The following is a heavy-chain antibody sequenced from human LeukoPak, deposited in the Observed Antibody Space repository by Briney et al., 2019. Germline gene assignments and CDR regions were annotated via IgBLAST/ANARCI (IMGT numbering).Heavy chain of an antibody. CDR1: GFTFSSYA. J-gene: IGHJ4*02. CDR3: AKDPRDRDGYSTFDY. Sequence: PGGSLRLSCAASGFTFSSYAMSWVRQVPGKGLEWVSATSGSGVNTYYADSVKGRFTISRDNSKNTLYLQMDSLRAEDTAVHYCAKDPRDRDGYSTFDYWGQGTLVTVSS. CDR2: TSGSGVNT. V-gene: IGHV3-23*01. D-gene: IGHD5-24*01.